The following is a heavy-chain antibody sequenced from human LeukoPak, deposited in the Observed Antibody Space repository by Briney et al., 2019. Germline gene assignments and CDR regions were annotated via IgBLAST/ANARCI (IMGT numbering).Heavy chain of an antibody. CDR1: GFTFSSYS. CDR2: ISSSSSTI. J-gene: IGHJ6*03. CDR3: ARSGLVDMDV. V-gene: IGHV3-48*04. Sequence: GGSLRLSCAASGFTFSSYSMNWVRQAPGKGLEWVSYISSSSSTIYYADSVKGRFTISRDNANNSLYRQMNSLRAEDTAVYYCARSGLVDMDVWGKGTTVTVSS. D-gene: IGHD2-2*01.